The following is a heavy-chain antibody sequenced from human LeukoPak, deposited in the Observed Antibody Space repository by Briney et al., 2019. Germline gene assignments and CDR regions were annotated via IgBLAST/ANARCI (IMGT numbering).Heavy chain of an antibody. CDR2: ISSSSSYI. J-gene: IGHJ3*02. CDR3: ARPLRSGSSRAFDI. Sequence: ETLSLTCAVYGGSFSGYYWSWIRQPPGKGLEWVSSISSSSSYIYYADSVKGRFTISRDNAKNSLYLQMNSLRAEDTAVYYCARPLRSGSSRAFDIWGQGTMVTVSS. V-gene: IGHV3-21*01. CDR1: GGSFSGYY. D-gene: IGHD3-3*01.